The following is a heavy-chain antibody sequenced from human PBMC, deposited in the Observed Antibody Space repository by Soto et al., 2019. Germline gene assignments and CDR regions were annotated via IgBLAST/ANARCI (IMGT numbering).Heavy chain of an antibody. CDR3: AREVVTAQWYFDN. D-gene: IGHD2-21*01. CDR1: GFTFSSYS. CDR2: TSSTGGTT. V-gene: IGHV3-30-3*01. J-gene: IGHJ4*02. Sequence: XGSLRLSCATSGFTFSSYSMHWLRQAPGKGLEWVAVTSSTGGTTFYADSVKGRFTISRDNSKSTLYLQMNSLRAEDTALYYCAREVVTAQWYFDNWGQGILVTFSS.